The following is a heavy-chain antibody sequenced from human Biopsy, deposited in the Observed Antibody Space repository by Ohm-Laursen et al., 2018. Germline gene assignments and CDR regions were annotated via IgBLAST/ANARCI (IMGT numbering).Heavy chain of an antibody. CDR3: ARGDYFDSNGYFWFDP. Sequence: SQTLSLTCTVSGGSISSGGSYWSWIRQRPGRGLEWIGNIFNSANTYYNPSLKNLITKSGDTSKNQFSLKLNSVTAADTAVYYCARGDYFDSNGYFWFDPWGQGTLVTVSS. CDR1: GGSISSGGSY. V-gene: IGHV4-31*01. D-gene: IGHD3-22*01. CDR2: IFNSANT. J-gene: IGHJ5*02.